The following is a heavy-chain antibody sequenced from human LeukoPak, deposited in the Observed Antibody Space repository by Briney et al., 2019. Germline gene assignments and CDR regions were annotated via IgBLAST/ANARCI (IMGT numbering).Heavy chain of an antibody. CDR3: ARSFRPFNSATWFLSFDS. J-gene: IGHJ4*02. D-gene: IGHD3-10*01. CDR2: INPSGGST. Sequence: ASVKVSCKASGYTFTSYYMHWVRQAPGQGLEWMGIINPSGGSTSYAQKFQGRVTMTRDTSTSTVYMELSSLRSEDTAVYYCARSFRPFNSATWFLSFDSWGPGTLVTVSS. CDR1: GYTFTSYY. V-gene: IGHV1-46*01.